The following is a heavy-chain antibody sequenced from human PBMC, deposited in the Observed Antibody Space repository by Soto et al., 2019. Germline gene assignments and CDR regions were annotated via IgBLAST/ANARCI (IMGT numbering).Heavy chain of an antibody. CDR2: ISYDGSNK. CDR1: GFTFSSYG. J-gene: IGHJ6*02. Sequence: GGSLRLSCVASGFTFSSYGMHWVRQAPGKGLEWVAVISYDGSNKYYADSVKGRFTISRDNSKNTLYLQMNSLRAEDTAVYYCAKDLGVSGSYSDYYYYYGMDVWGQGTTVTVSS. CDR3: AKDLGVSGSYSDYYYYYGMDV. V-gene: IGHV3-30*18. D-gene: IGHD1-26*01.